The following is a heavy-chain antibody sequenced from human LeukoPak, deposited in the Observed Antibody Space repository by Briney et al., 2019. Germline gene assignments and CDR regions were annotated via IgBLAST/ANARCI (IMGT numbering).Heavy chain of an antibody. J-gene: IGHJ4*02. CDR1: GGSISSSSYY. Sequence: SETLSLTCIVSGGSISSSSYYWGWIRQPPGKGLEWIGSIYYSGSTYYNPSLKSRVTISVDTSKNQFSLKLSSVTAADTAVYYCTRQGGWLLLLDYWGQGTLVTVSA. CDR2: IYYSGST. D-gene: IGHD3-22*01. V-gene: IGHV4-39*01. CDR3: TRQGGWLLLLDY.